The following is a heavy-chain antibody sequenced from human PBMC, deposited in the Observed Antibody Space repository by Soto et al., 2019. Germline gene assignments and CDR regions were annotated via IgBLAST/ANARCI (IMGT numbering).Heavy chain of an antibody. D-gene: IGHD5-18*01. Sequence: EVQLLESGGGLVQPGGSLRLSCAASGFTFGSSAMSWVRQAPGKGLEWVSSVSGSGGSTYYADSVKGRFTITRDKPKNTVSLRMNSLRGEDTAVYYCAKLLGHSYGAVDYWGQGALVTVSS. V-gene: IGHV3-23*01. CDR2: VSGSGGST. CDR3: AKLLGHSYGAVDY. CDR1: GFTFGSSA. J-gene: IGHJ4*02.